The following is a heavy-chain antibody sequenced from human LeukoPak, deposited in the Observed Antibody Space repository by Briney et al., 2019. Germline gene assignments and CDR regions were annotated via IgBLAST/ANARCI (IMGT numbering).Heavy chain of an antibody. Sequence: SETLSLTCTVSGGSISSRNYYWGWIRQPPGQGLEWIGTIYYSGSTYYNPSLKSRVTISVDTSKNQFSLKLNSVTAADTAVYYCARPTAVASFDTFHIWGQGTMVAVSS. CDR3: ARPTAVASFDTFHI. CDR1: GGSISSRNYY. D-gene: IGHD6-19*01. J-gene: IGHJ3*02. CDR2: IYYSGST. V-gene: IGHV4-39*01.